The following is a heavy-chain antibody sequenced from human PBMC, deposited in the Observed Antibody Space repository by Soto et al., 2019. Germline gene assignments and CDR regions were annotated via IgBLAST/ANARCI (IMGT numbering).Heavy chain of an antibody. J-gene: IGHJ6*02. V-gene: IGHV3-11*01. Sequence: PGGSLRLSCAGSGFALSDYNMNLSRLAPGKGLEWVAYITSSATTIFYADYVKGRFTISRDNAKNSLYLQMSSLTAEDTAFYYFAIDFLPTFATEDSLYTRMHVWGQGPTLTV. D-gene: IGHD3-16*01. CDR1: GFALSDYN. CDR3: AIDFLPTFATEDSLYTRMHV. CDR2: ITSSATTI.